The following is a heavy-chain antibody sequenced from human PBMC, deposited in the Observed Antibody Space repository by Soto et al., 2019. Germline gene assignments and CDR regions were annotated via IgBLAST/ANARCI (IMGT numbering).Heavy chain of an antibody. CDR1: GYNFASYW. J-gene: IGHJ4*02. CDR3: ARLQAAAGDNDLTFDY. V-gene: IGHV5-10-1*01. D-gene: IGHD6-13*01. CDR2: IDPSDSYT. Sequence: GESLKISCEASGYNFASYWIGWVRQMPGKDLEWMGRIDPSDSYTNYSPSFQGHVTISADKSISTAYLQWSSLKASDTAMYYCARLQAAAGDNDLTFDYWGQGTLVTVSS.